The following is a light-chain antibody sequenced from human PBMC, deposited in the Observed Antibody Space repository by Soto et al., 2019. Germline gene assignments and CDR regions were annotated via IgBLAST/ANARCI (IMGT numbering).Light chain of an antibody. Sequence: DIQMTQSPSSLSASVGDRVTITCQASHDIGNSLNWYQHKTGKAPKVLIYDGSNLHSGVPSRIRGSGFGTDFTLTFSSLQPEDLGTYYCHQYHDLAYTFGQGTILEI. CDR2: DGS. J-gene: IGKJ2*01. CDR1: HDIGNS. V-gene: IGKV1-33*01. CDR3: HQYHDLAYT.